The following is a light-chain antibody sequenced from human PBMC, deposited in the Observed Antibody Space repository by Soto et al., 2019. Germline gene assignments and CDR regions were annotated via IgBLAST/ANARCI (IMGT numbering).Light chain of an antibody. CDR3: LLSYSGARV. Sequence: QAVVTQEPSLTVSPGGTVTLTCGSCTGAVTSGHYPYWFQQKPGQAPRTQVYNTSDKHSWAPARFSGSLLGGKAALTLSGAQPEDEAEYYCLLSYSGARVFGGGTQLTVL. V-gene: IGLV7-46*01. CDR1: TGAVTSGHY. CDR2: NTS. J-gene: IGLJ3*02.